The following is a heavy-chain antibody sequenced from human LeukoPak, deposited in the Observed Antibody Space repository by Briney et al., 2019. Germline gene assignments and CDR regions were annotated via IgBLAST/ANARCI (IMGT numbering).Heavy chain of an antibody. CDR2: ISSDASIT. J-gene: IGHJ4*02. Sequence: GGSLRLSCAASGLTFSTYWMHWVRQDPGKGLVWVSRISSDASITSYADPVKGRFTISRDNAKNTLYLQMNSLRAEDTALYYCATSARTYICSSLDYWGQGTLVTVSS. D-gene: IGHD2-15*01. CDR1: GLTFSTYW. V-gene: IGHV3-74*01. CDR3: ATSARTYICSSLDY.